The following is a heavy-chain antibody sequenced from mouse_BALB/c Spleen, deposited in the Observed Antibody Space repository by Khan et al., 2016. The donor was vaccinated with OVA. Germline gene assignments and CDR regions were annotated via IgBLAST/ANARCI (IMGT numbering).Heavy chain of an antibody. CDR2: IGYSGST. D-gene: IGHD4-1*01. Sequence: EVELVESGPGLVKPSQSLSLTCTVTGYSITSDYAWNWIRQFPGNKLEWMGYIGYSGSTSYNPSLQSRISITRDTSKNQFFLQLNSVTTEDTATYYCARLGPGFAYWGQGTLVTVSA. V-gene: IGHV3-2*02. J-gene: IGHJ3*01. CDR1: GYSITSDYA. CDR3: ARLGPGFAY.